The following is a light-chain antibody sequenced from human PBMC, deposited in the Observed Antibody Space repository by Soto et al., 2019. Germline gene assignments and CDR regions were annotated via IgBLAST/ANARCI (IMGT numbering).Light chain of an antibody. J-gene: IGLJ2*01. Sequence: QSALTQPASVSGSPGQSITISCTGTSSDVGSYDLVSWYQQRPGRAPRLMIFEVAKRPSGISTRFSGSKSGNTASLTISGLQAVDEAYYFCCSYTSTNTLVFGGGTKLTVL. V-gene: IGLV2-23*02. CDR3: CSYTSTNTLV. CDR1: SSDVGSYDL. CDR2: EVA.